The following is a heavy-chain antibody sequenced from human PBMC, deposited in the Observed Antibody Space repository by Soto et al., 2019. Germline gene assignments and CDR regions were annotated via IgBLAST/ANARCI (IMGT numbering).Heavy chain of an antibody. CDR1: GFTFSSYG. D-gene: IGHD1-26*01. J-gene: IGHJ4*02. Sequence: QVQLVESGGGVVQPGRSLRLSCAASGFTFSSYGMHWVRQAPGKGLEWVAVISYDGSNKYYADSVKGRVTISRDNSKNTLYLQMNSLRAEDTAEDYCAKDVGGVSYSPFDYWGQGTLVTVSS. V-gene: IGHV3-30*18. CDR3: AKDVGGVSYSPFDY. CDR2: ISYDGSNK.